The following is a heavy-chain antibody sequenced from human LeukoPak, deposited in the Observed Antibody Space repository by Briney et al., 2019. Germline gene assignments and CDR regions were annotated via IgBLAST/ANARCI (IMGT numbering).Heavy chain of an antibody. D-gene: IGHD3-22*01. CDR2: IYHSGST. J-gene: IGHJ4*02. V-gene: IGHV4-34*01. CDR3: ASRLYDSARNFDY. Sequence: SETLSLTCAVYGGSFSGYYWSWIRQPPGKGLEWIGEIYHSGSTNYNPSLKSRVTISVDKSKNQSSLKLSSVTAADTAVYYCASRLYDSARNFDYWGQGALVTVSS. CDR1: GGSFSGYY.